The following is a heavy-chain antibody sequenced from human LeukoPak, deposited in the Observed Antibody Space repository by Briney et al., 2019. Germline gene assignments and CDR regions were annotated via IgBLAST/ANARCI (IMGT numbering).Heavy chain of an antibody. Sequence: GASVKVSCKASGYTFTSYGISWVRQAPGQGLEWMGWISAYNGNTNYAQKLQGRVTMTTDTSTSTAYMELRSLRSDDTAVYYCAREPSGSYDPYFDYWGQGTLVTVSS. CDR1: GYTFTSYG. CDR2: ISAYNGNT. CDR3: AREPSGSYDPYFDY. D-gene: IGHD1-26*01. V-gene: IGHV1-18*01. J-gene: IGHJ4*02.